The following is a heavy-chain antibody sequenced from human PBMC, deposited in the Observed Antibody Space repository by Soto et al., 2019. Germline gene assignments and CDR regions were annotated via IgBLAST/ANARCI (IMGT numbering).Heavy chain of an antibody. V-gene: IGHV3-7*03. CDR3: ARCGYCSSTRCYRPFDY. J-gene: IGHJ4*02. Sequence: EVQLVESGGGLVQPGGSLRLSCAASGFTFSSYWMSWVRQAPGKGLEWVANIKQDGSEKYYVDSVKGRFTISRDNAKNSLYLQMNSLRAEDTAVYYCARCGYCSSTRCYRPFDYWGQGTLVTVSS. CDR1: GFTFSSYW. D-gene: IGHD2-2*03. CDR2: IKQDGSEK.